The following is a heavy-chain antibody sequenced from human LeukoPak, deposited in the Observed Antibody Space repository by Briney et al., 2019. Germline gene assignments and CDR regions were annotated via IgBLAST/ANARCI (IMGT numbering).Heavy chain of an antibody. D-gene: IGHD5-18*01. CDR3: ATGGYSYPYYFDY. J-gene: IGHJ4*02. CDR1: GGTFISYA. Sequence: GASVKVSCKASGGTFISYAISWVRQAPGQGLEWMGGIIPIFGTANYAQKFQGRVTITADESTSTAYMELSSLRSEDTAVYYCATGGYSYPYYFDYWGQGTLVTVSS. V-gene: IGHV1-69*13. CDR2: IIPIFGTA.